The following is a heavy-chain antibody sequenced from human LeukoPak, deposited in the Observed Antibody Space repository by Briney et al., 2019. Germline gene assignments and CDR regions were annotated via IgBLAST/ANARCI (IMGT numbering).Heavy chain of an antibody. Sequence: PGGSLRLSCAASGFTFSSHSMNWVRQAPGKGLEWVSYISSSSSTIYYADSVKGRFTISRDNAKNSLYLQMNSLRAEDTAVYYCASSLDYWGQGTLVTVSS. CDR2: ISSSSSTI. CDR3: ASSLDY. J-gene: IGHJ4*02. V-gene: IGHV3-48*01. CDR1: GFTFSSHS.